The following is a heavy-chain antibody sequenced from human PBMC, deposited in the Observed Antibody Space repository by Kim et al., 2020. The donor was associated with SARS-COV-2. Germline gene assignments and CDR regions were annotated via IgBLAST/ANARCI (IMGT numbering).Heavy chain of an antibody. V-gene: IGHV3-53*01. D-gene: IGHD1-26*01. CDR2: ST. J-gene: IGHJ4*02. Sequence: STYSADSVNGRFTISRDNSKNTLYLQMTSLRAEDTAVYYCASRSGSYDYWGQGTLVTVSS. CDR3: ASRSGSYDY.